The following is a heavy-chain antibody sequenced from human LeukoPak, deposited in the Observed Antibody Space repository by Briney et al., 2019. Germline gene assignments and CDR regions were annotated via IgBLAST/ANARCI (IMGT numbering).Heavy chain of an antibody. Sequence: PGGSLRLSCAASGFTFRTHGMHWVRQAPGKGLEWVAVIWSDGSYKYYADSVKGRFTISRDFSKNTLYLQMNSLRAEDTAVYYCARGRGDSKGTSFDFWGQGTLVTVSS. CDR2: IWSDGSYK. CDR1: GFTFRTHG. V-gene: IGHV3-33*01. J-gene: IGHJ4*02. D-gene: IGHD3-22*01. CDR3: ARGRGDSKGTSFDF.